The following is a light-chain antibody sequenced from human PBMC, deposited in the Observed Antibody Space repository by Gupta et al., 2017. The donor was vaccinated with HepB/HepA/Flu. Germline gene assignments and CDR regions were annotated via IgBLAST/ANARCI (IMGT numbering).Light chain of an antibody. CDR3: QQVDNFPFT. CDR2: AAS. V-gene: IGKV1-9*01. CDR1: QAISSY. J-gene: IGKJ3*01. Sequence: DIQLTQSTSFLSASVGDRVTITCRASQAISSYLAWYQQRPGKAPNLLIYAASTLQRGVPSRFSGSGSGTEFTLTISSLQPEDSATYYCQQVDNFPFTFGPGTKVDIK.